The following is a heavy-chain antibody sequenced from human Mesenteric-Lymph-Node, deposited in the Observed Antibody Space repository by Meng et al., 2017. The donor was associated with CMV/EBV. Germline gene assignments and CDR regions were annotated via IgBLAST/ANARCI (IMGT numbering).Heavy chain of an antibody. Sequence: GESLKISCAASGFTFSSYAMSWVRQAPGKGLVWVSRINTDGSSTSYADSVKGQFTISRDNAKNTLYLQMNSLGAEDTAVYYCARGDTSGYFPHYHYYDMDVWGQGTTVTVSS. CDR1: GFTFSSYA. CDR3: ARGDTSGYFPHYHYYDMDV. CDR2: INTDGSST. J-gene: IGHJ6*02. D-gene: IGHD3-22*01. V-gene: IGHV3-74*01.